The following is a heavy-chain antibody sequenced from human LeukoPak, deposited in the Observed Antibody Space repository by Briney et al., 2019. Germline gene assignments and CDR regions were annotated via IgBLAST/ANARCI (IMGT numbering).Heavy chain of an antibody. J-gene: IGHJ4*02. D-gene: IGHD3-22*01. V-gene: IGHV4-34*01. CDR1: GGSFSGYY. CDR2: INHSGST. Sequence: SETLSLTCAVYGGSFSGYYWSWIRQPPGKGLEWIGEINHSGSTNYNPSLKSRVTMSVDTSKNQFSLKLSSVTAADTAVYYCARNHYDSSGYYYFFDYWGQGTLVTVSS. CDR3: ARNHYDSSGYYYFFDY.